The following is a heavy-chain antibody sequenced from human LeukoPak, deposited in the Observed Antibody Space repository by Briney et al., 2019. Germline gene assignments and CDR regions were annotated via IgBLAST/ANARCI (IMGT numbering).Heavy chain of an antibody. CDR2: IHYSGST. CDR1: GGSISSYY. J-gene: IGHJ2*01. D-gene: IGHD5-18*01. Sequence: PSETLSLTCTVSGGSISSYYWSWIRQPPGKGLEWIGYIHYSGSTNYNPSLKSRVTISVDTSKNQFSLKLSSVTAADTAVYYCARRRGYSYDNWYFDLWGRGTLVTVSS. V-gene: IGHV4-59*08. CDR3: ARRRGYSYDNWYFDL.